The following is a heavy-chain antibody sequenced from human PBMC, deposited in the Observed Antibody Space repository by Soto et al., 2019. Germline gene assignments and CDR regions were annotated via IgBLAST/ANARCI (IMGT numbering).Heavy chain of an antibody. CDR2: IYYSGST. Sequence: QVQLQESGPGLVKPSETLSLTCTVSGGSISSYYWSWIRQPPGKGLEWIGYIYYSGSTNYNPSLKSRVTISVDTSKNQFSLKLSSVTAADTAVYYCARASAGYCSGGSCYDWFDPWGQGTLVTVSS. J-gene: IGHJ5*02. CDR3: ARASAGYCSGGSCYDWFDP. CDR1: GGSISSYY. V-gene: IGHV4-59*01. D-gene: IGHD2-15*01.